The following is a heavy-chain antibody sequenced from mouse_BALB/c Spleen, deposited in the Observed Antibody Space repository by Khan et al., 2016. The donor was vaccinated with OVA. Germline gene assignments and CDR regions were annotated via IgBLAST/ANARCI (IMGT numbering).Heavy chain of an antibody. D-gene: IGHD2-12*01. CDR1: GFDFSRYW. J-gene: IGHJ4*01. Sequence: EVKLLESGGGLVQPGGSLKLSCAASGFDFSRYWMSWVRQAPGKGLEWIGEINPDSSTINYTPSLKDKFIISRDNAKNTLYLQMSKVRSEDTALYYCARALRRYYYAMDYWGQGTSVTVSS. V-gene: IGHV4-1*02. CDR3: ARALRRYYYAMDY. CDR2: INPDSSTI.